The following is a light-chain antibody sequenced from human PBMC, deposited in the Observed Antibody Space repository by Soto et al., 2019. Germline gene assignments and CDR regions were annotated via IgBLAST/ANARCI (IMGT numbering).Light chain of an antibody. CDR3: QQRLNRPLT. J-gene: IGKJ4*01. V-gene: IGKV3-11*01. Sequence: EIVLTQSPGTLSLFPGERATLSCRASQSVSDYLAWYQKKPGQAPRLLIYDASNRATGIPARFSGSGSGTDFTLTISSLEPEDFAGYYCQQRLNRPLTFGGGTKVEI. CDR2: DAS. CDR1: QSVSDY.